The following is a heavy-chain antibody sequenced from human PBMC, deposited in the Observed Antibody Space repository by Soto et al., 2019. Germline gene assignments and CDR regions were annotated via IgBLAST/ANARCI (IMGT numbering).Heavy chain of an antibody. D-gene: IGHD3-3*01. CDR3: ARSPRHWNDFWSGDNWFDP. CDR2: IIPIFGTA. J-gene: IGHJ5*02. V-gene: IGHV1-69*13. CDR1: GGTFSSYA. Sequence: SMKVSCKASGGTFSSYAISWVRQAPGQGLDWMRGIIPIFGTANYAQKFQGRVTITADESTSIAYMELSSLRSEDTAVYYCARSPRHWNDFWSGDNWFDPWGQGTLVTVSS.